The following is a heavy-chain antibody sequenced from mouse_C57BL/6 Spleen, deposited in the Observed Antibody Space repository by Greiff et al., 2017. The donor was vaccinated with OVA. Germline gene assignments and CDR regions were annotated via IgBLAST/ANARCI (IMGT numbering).Heavy chain of an antibody. D-gene: IGHD2-4*01. CDR1: GYTFTSYW. Sequence: VQLKQPGTELVKPGASVKLSCKASGYTFTSYWMHWVKQRPGQGLEWIGNINPSNGGTNYNEKFKSKATLTVDKSSSTAYMQLSSLTSEDSAVYDCARRRAYDYDGAFDDWGQGTTLTVSS. J-gene: IGHJ2*01. CDR2: INPSNGGT. CDR3: ARRRAYDYDGAFDD. V-gene: IGHV1-53*01.